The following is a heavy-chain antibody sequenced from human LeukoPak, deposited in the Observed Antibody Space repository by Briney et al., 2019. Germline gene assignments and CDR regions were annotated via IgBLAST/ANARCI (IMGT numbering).Heavy chain of an antibody. Sequence: PSETLSLTCAVSGGSISSGGYSWSWIRQTPGKGLEWIAYIHDSGSTYYNPSLKSRVSISIDTSKNQFSLKLNSVTAADTAVYYCASFYCSGGSCYQYFSYYYMDVWGKGTTVTISS. CDR3: ASFYCSGGSCYQYFSYYYMDV. D-gene: IGHD2-15*01. J-gene: IGHJ6*03. CDR1: GGSISSGGYS. CDR2: IHDSGST. V-gene: IGHV4-30-4*07.